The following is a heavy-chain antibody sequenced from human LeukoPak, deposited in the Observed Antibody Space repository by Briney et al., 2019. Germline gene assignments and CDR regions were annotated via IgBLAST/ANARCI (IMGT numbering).Heavy chain of an antibody. CDR1: GGSFSAFY. CDR2: IYHSGST. Sequence: PSETLSLTCAVYGGSFSAFYWGWIRQPPGKGLEWIGYIYHSGSTYYNPSLKSRVTISVDRSKNQFSLKLSSVTAADTAVYYCARDKGSSAFDIWGQGTMVTVSS. D-gene: IGHD6-6*01. J-gene: IGHJ3*02. CDR3: ARDKGSSAFDI. V-gene: IGHV4-34*01.